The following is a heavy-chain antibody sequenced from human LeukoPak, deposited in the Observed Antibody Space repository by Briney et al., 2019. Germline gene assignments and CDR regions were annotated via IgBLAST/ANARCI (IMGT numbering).Heavy chain of an antibody. J-gene: IGHJ4*02. V-gene: IGHV4-61*02. CDR2: IYTSGGT. Sequence: SSETLSPTCTVSGGSISIDSYYWSWIRQPAGKGLEWIGRIYTSGGTNYNPSLKSRVTISLDTSKNQFSLKVSSVTAADTAVYYCARGETGIAAAGAYWGQGTLVTVSS. CDR3: ARGETGIAAAGAY. D-gene: IGHD6-13*01. CDR1: GGSISIDSYY.